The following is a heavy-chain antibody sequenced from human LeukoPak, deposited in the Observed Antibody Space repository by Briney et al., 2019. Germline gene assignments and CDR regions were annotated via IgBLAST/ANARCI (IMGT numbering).Heavy chain of an antibody. CDR1: GFTFSNYG. D-gene: IGHD3-10*01. V-gene: IGHV3-30*03. CDR2: MSNDGSNK. J-gene: IGHJ4*02. Sequence: GGSLRLSCEASGFTFSNYGMHWVRQAPGKGLEWVAVMSNDGSNKYYADSVKGRFTISRDISKNTLYLQMNSLRAEDTAVYYCARDLIAGSGYYSYFDYWGQGTLVTVSS. CDR3: ARDLIAGSGYYSYFDY.